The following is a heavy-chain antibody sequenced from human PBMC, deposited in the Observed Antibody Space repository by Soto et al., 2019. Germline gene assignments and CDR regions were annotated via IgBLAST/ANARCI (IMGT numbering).Heavy chain of an antibody. Sequence: EVQLVESGGGLVKPGGSLRLSCAASGFTFSNAWMSWVRQAPGKGLEWVGRIKSKTDGGTTDYAAPVKGRFTISRDDSKNTAYLQMNSLKTEDTAVYYCTAPGIAVAGNDYWGQGTLVTVSS. J-gene: IGHJ4*02. V-gene: IGHV3-15*01. CDR2: IKSKTDGGTT. D-gene: IGHD6-19*01. CDR1: GFTFSNAW. CDR3: TAPGIAVAGNDY.